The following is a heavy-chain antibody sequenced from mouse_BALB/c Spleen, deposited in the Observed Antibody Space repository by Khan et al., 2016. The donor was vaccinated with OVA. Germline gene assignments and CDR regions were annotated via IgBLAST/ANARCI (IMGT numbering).Heavy chain of an antibody. CDR2: IWTGGSK. J-gene: IGHJ4*01. CDR1: GFSLVTYG. V-gene: IGHV2-9*02. D-gene: IGHD2-13*01. CDR3: ARETAYYGDYEAMDY. Sequence: QVQLKESGPGLVAPSQSLSITCTVSGFSLVTYGVHWVRQSPGRGLEWLGVIWTGGSKNYNSALLSRLSISTDHSTCPVFLKRSSLQTDDTAMDYGARETAYYGDYEAMDYWGQGTSVTVS.